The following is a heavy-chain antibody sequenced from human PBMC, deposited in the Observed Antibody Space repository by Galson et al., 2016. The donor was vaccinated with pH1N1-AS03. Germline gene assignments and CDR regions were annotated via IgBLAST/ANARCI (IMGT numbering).Heavy chain of an antibody. CDR3: AKFGGGGWFLITHYDC. V-gene: IGHV3-23*01. J-gene: IGHJ4*02. D-gene: IGHD4-23*01. Sequence: SLRLSCAPSGFNFRKFAMAWVRQAPGQGLEWISAISGSGETTKSADAVKGRFIVSRDNYKDTLYLQMSSLRVEHTAIYYCAKFGGGGWFLITHYDCWGQGTLVTVSS. CDR1: GFNFRKFA. CDR2: ISGSGETT.